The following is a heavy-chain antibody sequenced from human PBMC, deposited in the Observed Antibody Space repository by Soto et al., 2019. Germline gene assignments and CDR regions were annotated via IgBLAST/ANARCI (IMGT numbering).Heavy chain of an antibody. CDR3: ARSDDYVWGSYGDWFDP. V-gene: IGHV3-11*06. CDR2: ISSSSSYT. J-gene: IGHJ5*02. D-gene: IGHD3-16*01. CDR1: GFTFSAYY. Sequence: PGGALRLSCEASGFTFSAYYMIWIRQAPGKGLEWVSYISSSSSYTNYADSVKGRFTISRDNAKNSLYLQMNSLRAEDTAVYYCARSDDYVWGSYGDWFDPWGQGTLVTVSS.